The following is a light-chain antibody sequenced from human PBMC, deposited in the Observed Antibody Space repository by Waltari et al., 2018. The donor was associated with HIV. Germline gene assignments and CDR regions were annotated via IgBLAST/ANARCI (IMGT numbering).Light chain of an antibody. Sequence: ALTQPPSASGSPGQPVTIACTGTSSDVGGYNYVSWYQQYPGKAPKLMIYEVTKRPSGVPDRFSGSKSGNTASLTVAGLQAEDEADYYCSSYAGSNNYVVFGGGTRLTVL. CDR2: EVT. CDR3: SSYAGSNNYVV. V-gene: IGLV2-8*01. J-gene: IGLJ2*01. CDR1: SSDVGGYNY.